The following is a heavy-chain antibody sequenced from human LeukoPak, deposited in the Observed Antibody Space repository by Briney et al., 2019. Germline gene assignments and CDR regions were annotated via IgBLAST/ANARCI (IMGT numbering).Heavy chain of an antibody. J-gene: IGHJ6*02. Sequence: SETLSLTCTVSGGSISNYYWSWIRQPPGKGLEWIGYIYYSGSTNYNPSLKSRVTISVDTSKNQSSLKLSSVTAADTAMYYCARVGGSNYYYYGMDVWGQGTTVTVSS. CDR1: GGSISNYY. CDR2: IYYSGST. V-gene: IGHV4-59*01. D-gene: IGHD3-10*01. CDR3: ARVGGSNYYYYGMDV.